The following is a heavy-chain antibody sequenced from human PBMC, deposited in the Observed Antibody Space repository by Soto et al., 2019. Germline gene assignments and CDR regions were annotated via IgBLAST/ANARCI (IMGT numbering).Heavy chain of an antibody. CDR1: GGSISTVGHY. D-gene: IGHD1-1*01. J-gene: IGHJ4*02. V-gene: IGHV4-31*03. CDR3: ARATGTLRSRNCDY. Sequence: SETLSLTCSVSGGSISTVGHYWTWVRQPPGKGLEWIGSIYHTGSTYYSKSLRSRLAMSVDTSKSQFSLRLSSVTAADTAVYYCARATGTLRSRNCDYWGQGSLVTVSS. CDR2: IYHTGST.